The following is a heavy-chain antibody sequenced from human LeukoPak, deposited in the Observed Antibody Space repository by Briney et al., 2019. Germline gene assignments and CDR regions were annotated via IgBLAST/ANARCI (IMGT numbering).Heavy chain of an antibody. CDR2: LYSDGNT. J-gene: IGHJ4*02. V-gene: IGHV3-53*01. CDR1: GFTVITND. D-gene: IGHD6-19*01. CDR3: ARGVEALAANTLAY. Sequence: GGSLRLSCAASGFTVITNDMTWVRQAPGKGLEWVSVLYSDGNTKYADSVQGRFTISRDNSKNTLYLEMNSLSPDDTAVYYCARGVEALAANTLAYWGQGTLVTVSS.